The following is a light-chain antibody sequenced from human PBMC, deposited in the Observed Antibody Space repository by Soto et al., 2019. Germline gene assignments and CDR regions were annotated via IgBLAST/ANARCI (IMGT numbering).Light chain of an antibody. CDR2: ETS. V-gene: IGLV2-23*01. Sequence: QSVLTQPASVSGSPGQSVTISCTGASSDFGSYKFVSWYQHHPGKVPKVIIYETSKRPSGVSDRFSGSKSGNTASLTISGLQAEDEADYYCFSFETTTTHVFGRGPNVTLL. CDR3: FSFETTTTHV. CDR1: SSDFGSYKF. J-gene: IGLJ1*01.